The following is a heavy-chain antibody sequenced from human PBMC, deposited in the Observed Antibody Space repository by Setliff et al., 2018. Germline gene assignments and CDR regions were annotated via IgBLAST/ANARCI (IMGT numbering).Heavy chain of an antibody. CDR1: GGSFSDYY. J-gene: IGHJ4*02. CDR2: IYTSGST. V-gene: IGHV4-59*10. D-gene: IGHD3-9*01. Sequence: SETLSLTCAVYGGSFSDYYWSWIRQPAGKGLEWIGRIYTSGSTNYNPSLQSRATISIDTSKNQISLKITSVTAADTALYSCAGTPARGTTWLSPFDYWGQGIQVTVSS. CDR3: AGTPARGTTWLSPFDY.